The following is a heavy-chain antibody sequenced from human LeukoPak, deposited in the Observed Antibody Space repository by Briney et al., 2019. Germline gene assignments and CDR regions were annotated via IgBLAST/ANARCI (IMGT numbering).Heavy chain of an antibody. CDR1: GGSISSGSYY. J-gene: IGHJ4*02. Sequence: SETLSLTCTVSGGSISSGSYYWSWIRQPAGKGLEWIGRIYTSGSTNYNPSLKSRVTISVDTSKNQFSLKLSSVTAADTAVYYCARGRRDGYNRMDYWGQGTLVTVSS. CDR3: ARGRRDGYNRMDY. D-gene: IGHD5-24*01. CDR2: IYTSGST. V-gene: IGHV4-61*02.